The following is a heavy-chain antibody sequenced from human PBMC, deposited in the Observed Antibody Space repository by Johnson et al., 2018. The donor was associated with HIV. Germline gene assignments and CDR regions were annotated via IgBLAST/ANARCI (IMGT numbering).Heavy chain of an antibody. CDR3: ARDRTGGSYPRAFDI. CDR1: GFTFSRYG. V-gene: IGHV3-21*04. CDR2: ISGSGGCT. J-gene: IGHJ3*02. Sequence: VQLVESGGGVVQPGRSLRLSCAASGFTFSRYGMHWVRQAPGKGLEWVSVISGSGGCTYYADSVKGRFTISRDNAKNSLYLQMNSLRAEDTALYYCARDRTGGSYPRAFDIWGQGTMVTVSS. D-gene: IGHD1-26*01.